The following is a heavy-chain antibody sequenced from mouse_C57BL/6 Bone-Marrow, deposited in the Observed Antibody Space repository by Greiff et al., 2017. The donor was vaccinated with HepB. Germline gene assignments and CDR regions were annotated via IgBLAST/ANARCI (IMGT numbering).Heavy chain of an antibody. V-gene: IGHV5-6*01. J-gene: IGHJ4*01. CDR1: GFTFSSYG. CDR2: ISSGGSYT. CDR3: ARFTGNYAMDY. D-gene: IGHD1-1*01. Sequence: EVMLVESGGDLVKPGGSLKLSCAASGFTFSSYGMSWVRQTPDKRLEWVATISSGGSYTYYPDSVKGRFTISRDNAKNTLYLQMSSLKSEDTAMYDCARFTGNYAMDYWGQGTSVTVSS.